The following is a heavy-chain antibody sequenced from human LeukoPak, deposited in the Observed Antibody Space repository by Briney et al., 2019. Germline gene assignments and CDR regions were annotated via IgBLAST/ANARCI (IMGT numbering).Heavy chain of an antibody. J-gene: IGHJ6*02. CDR1: GGSISRYY. CDR3: ARDRGYSGYDYYGMDV. V-gene: IGHV4-59*01. Sequence: SETLSLTCTVSGGSISRYYWNWIRQPPGKGLEWIGYIYYIGDTNYTPSLKSRVTISVDTSKTQFSLKLTSETAADTAVYYCARDRGYSGYDYYGMDVWGQGTTVTVSS. D-gene: IGHD5-12*01. CDR2: IYYIGDT.